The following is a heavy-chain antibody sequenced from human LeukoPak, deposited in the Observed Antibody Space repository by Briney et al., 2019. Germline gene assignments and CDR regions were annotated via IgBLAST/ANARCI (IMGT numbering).Heavy chain of an antibody. V-gene: IGHV3-74*01. Sequence: PGGSLRLSCAASGFTFSSYWMHWVRQAPGKGLVWVSRVNTAGSGTTYADSVKGRFTISRDNDKNTLYLQMNSLRAEDTAVYYCVRVVSTNRFDPWGQGTLVTVSS. CDR2: VNTAGSGT. CDR3: VRVVSTNRFDP. D-gene: IGHD3-22*01. CDR1: GFTFSSYW. J-gene: IGHJ5*02.